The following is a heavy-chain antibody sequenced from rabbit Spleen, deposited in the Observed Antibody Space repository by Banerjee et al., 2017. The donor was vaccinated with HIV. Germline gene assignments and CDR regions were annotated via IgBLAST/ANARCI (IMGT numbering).Heavy chain of an antibody. Sequence: QQLEESGGDLVKPGASLTLTCTASGFSFSRSYYMCWVRQAPGKGLELIACIDISSGNIVYANWAKGRFTVSKTSSTTVTLKMTSLTVADTAMYFCARDGVGGGPNLNLWGQGTLVTVS. J-gene: IGHJ4*01. CDR2: IDISSGNI. V-gene: IGHV1S40*01. CDR1: GFSFSRSYY. D-gene: IGHD3-1*01. CDR3: ARDGVGGGPNLNL.